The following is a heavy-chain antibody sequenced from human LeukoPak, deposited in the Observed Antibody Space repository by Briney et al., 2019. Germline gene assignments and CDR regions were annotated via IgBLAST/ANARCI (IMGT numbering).Heavy chain of an antibody. CDR1: GFTFSSYT. J-gene: IGHJ4*02. Sequence: GGSLRLSCAASGFTFSSYTMHWVRQAPGKGLEYVSAISSNGGSTYYANSVKGRFTISRDNSKNTLYLQMGSLRAEDMAVYYCARWRHSSGYYFDDWGQGTLVTVSS. D-gene: IGHD3-22*01. CDR2: ISSNGGST. CDR3: ARWRHSSGYYFDD. V-gene: IGHV3-64*01.